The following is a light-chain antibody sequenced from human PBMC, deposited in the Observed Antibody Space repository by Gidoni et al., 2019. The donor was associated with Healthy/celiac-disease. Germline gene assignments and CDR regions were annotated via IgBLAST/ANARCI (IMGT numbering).Light chain of an antibody. J-gene: IGKJ2*01. Sequence: AIRITQSPSSLSASTGDRVTSTCRASQGISSYLAWYHQKPGKAPKLLIYAASTLQSGVPSSFSGSGSWPDFTLTISCLQSEDFATYYCQQYYSYPYTFGQGTKLEIK. CDR2: AAS. CDR3: QQYYSYPYT. CDR1: QGISSY. V-gene: IGKV1-8*01.